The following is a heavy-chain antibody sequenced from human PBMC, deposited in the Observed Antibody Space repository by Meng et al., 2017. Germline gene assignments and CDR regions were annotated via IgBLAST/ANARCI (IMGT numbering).Heavy chain of an antibody. CDR3: ARDRDHYYGSGSYSPFDY. V-gene: IGHV6-1*01. D-gene: IGHD3-10*01. CDR2: TYYRSKWYN. Sequence: QTLSLTCAISGGSVSSNSAAWNWIRQSPSRGLEWLGRTYYRSKWYNDYAVSVKSRITINPDTSKNQFSLQLNSVTPEDTAVYYCARDRDHYYGSGSYSPFDYWGQGTLVTVSS. CDR1: GGSVSSNSAA. J-gene: IGHJ4*02.